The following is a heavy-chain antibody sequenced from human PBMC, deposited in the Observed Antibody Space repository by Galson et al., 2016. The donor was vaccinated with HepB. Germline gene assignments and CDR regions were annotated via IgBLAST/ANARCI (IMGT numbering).Heavy chain of an antibody. Sequence: SLRLSCAASGFTFSSYAMSWVRQAPGKGLEWVSVISGTGYSTYYADSVKGRFTISRDNSKNTLYVQMNSLRAEDTAVYYCAKGSGGYSGYACDYWGQGTLVTVSS. D-gene: IGHD5-12*01. CDR2: ISGTGYST. V-gene: IGHV3-23*01. CDR1: GFTFSSYA. CDR3: AKGSGGYSGYACDY. J-gene: IGHJ4*02.